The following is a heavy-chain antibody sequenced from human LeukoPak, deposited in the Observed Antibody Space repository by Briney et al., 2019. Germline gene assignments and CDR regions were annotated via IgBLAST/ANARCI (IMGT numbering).Heavy chain of an antibody. CDR2: IKQDGSEK. V-gene: IGHV3-7*01. D-gene: IGHD3-10*01. J-gene: IGHJ5*02. Sequence: GGSLRLSCAASGFTFSNHGMNWVRQAPGKGLEWVANIKQDGSEKYYVDSVKGRFTISRDNAKNSLYLQMNSLRAEDTAVYYCARAGSHGSDVWFDPWGQGTLVTVSS. CDR3: ARAGSHGSDVWFDP. CDR1: GFTFSNHG.